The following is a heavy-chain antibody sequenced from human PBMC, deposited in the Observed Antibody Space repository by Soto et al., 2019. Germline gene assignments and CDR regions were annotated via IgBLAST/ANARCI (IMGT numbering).Heavy chain of an antibody. D-gene: IGHD6-13*01. Sequence: QVQLQESGPGLVKPSGNLSLTCAVSGGSISSSNWWSWVRQPPGKGLEWIGEIYHSGSTNYNPSLKSRVTISVDKSKNQFSLKLSSVTAADTAVYYCARASVYSSSWYVYFFDYWGQGTLVTVSS. CDR3: ARASVYSSSWYVYFFDY. CDR1: GGSISSSNW. J-gene: IGHJ4*02. V-gene: IGHV4-4*02. CDR2: IYHSGST.